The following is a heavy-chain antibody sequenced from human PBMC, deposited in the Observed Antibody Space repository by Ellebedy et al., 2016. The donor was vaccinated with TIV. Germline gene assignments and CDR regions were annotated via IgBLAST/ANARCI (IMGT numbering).Heavy chain of an antibody. CDR2: ISSSSTI. Sequence: GESLKISCAASGFTFSSYSMNWVRQAPGKGLEWVSYISSSSTIYYADSVKGRFTISRDNAKNSLYLQMNSLRAEETAVYYCARDFWSGYYYWYFDLWGRGTLVTVSS. CDR3: ARDFWSGYYYWYFDL. CDR1: GFTFSSYS. J-gene: IGHJ2*01. D-gene: IGHD3-3*01. V-gene: IGHV3-48*01.